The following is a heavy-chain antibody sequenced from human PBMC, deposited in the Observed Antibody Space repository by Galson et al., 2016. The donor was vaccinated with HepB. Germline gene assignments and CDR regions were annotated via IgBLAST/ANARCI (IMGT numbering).Heavy chain of an antibody. Sequence: SLRLSCAASEFTFNNCPLHWVRQAPGKGLEWVAVLSHDGVTKFYADSVRARFTISRDKSKTTVYLQWSSLRASDTAMYYCARQHRSSAYYVGDLWGQGTMVTVSS. CDR3: ARQHRSSAYYVGDL. D-gene: IGHD3-22*01. J-gene: IGHJ3*01. V-gene: IGHV3-30-3*01. CDR1: EFTFNNCP. CDR2: LSHDGVTK.